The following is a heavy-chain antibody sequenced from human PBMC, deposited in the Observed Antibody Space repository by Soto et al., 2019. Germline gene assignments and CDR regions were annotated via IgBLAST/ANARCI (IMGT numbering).Heavy chain of an antibody. D-gene: IGHD5-18*01. V-gene: IGHV4-30-4*01. CDR1: GGSISSGVYY. CDR2: IYYSGSA. CDR3: ASNSYGYIVYDY. Sequence: QVQLQESGPGLVKPSQTLSLTCTVSGGSISSGVYYWSWIRQPPGKGLEWIGYIYYSGSAYYNPSLKSRVTISVDTTKNQFSLKLSSVTAADTAVYYCASNSYGYIVYDYWGQGTLVTVSS. J-gene: IGHJ4*02.